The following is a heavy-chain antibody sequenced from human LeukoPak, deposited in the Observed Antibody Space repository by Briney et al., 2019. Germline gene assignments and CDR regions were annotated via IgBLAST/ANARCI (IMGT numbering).Heavy chain of an antibody. V-gene: IGHV1-2*02. CDR1: GYTFTGYY. CDR2: ISPNSGDT. D-gene: IGHD1-26*01. J-gene: IGHJ4*02. Sequence: ASVKVSCKASGYTFTGYYIHWVRQAPGQALEWMGWISPNSGDTRYAQKFQGRVTMTRGTSINTAYMELSSLRSDDTALYYCVREPGGSSPFDYWGQGTLVTVSS. CDR3: VREPGGSSPFDY.